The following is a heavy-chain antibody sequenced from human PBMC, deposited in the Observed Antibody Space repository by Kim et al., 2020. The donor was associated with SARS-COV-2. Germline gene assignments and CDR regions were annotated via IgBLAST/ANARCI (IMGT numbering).Heavy chain of an antibody. CDR2: MNPNSGNT. V-gene: IGHV1-8*02. CDR3: ARGHQELVGAHHVRANGNDAFDI. CDR1: GYTFTSYD. J-gene: IGHJ3*02. D-gene: IGHD1-26*01. Sequence: ASVKVSCKASGYTFTSYDINWVRQATGQGLEWMGWMNPNSGNTGYAQKFQGRVTMTRNTSISTAYMELSSLRSEDTAVYYCARGHQELVGAHHVRANGNDAFDIWGQGTMVTVSS.